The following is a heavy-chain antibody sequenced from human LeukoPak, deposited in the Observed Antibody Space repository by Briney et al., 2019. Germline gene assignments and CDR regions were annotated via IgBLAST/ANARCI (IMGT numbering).Heavy chain of an antibody. J-gene: IGHJ6*02. CDR3: ARDQLPYCSSTSCYLLSGMDV. V-gene: IGHV1-3*01. Sequence: GASVKVSCKASGYTFTSYAMHWVRQAPGQRLEWMGWINAGNGNTKYSQKFQGRVTITRDTSASTAYMELSSLRSEDTAVYYCARDQLPYCSSTSCYLLSGMDVWGQGTTVTVSS. CDR1: GYTFTSYA. CDR2: INAGNGNT. D-gene: IGHD2-2*01.